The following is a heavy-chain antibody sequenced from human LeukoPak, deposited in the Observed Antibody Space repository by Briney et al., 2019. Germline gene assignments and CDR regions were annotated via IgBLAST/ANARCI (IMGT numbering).Heavy chain of an antibody. CDR3: ARVGVRGVIGGGVFDY. CDR2: INPNSGGT. D-gene: IGHD3-10*01. J-gene: IGHJ4*02. Sequence: ASVKVSCKASGYTFTCYYMHWVRQAPGQGLEWMGWINPNSGGTNYAQKFQGRVTMTRDTSISTAYMELSRPRSDDTAVYYGARVGVRGVIGGGVFDYWGQGTLVTVSS. V-gene: IGHV1-2*02. CDR1: GYTFTCYY.